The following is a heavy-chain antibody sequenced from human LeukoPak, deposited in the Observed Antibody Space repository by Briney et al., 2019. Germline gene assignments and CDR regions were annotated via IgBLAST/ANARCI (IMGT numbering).Heavy chain of an antibody. V-gene: IGHV3-7*01. CDR3: ARDFHHYYDSSGYYF. CDR2: MKQDGREK. D-gene: IGHD3-22*01. J-gene: IGHJ4*02. CDR1: GFIFSNYW. Sequence: GGSLRLSCVASGFIFSNYWMSWVRQVPGKGLEWVANMKQDGREKYLVDSVKGRFTISRDNAKNSLYLQMNSLRAEDTAVYYCARDFHHYYDSSGYYFWGQGTLVTVSS.